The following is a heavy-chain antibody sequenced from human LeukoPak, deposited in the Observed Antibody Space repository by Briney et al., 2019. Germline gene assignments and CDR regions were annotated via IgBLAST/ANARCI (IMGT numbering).Heavy chain of an antibody. CDR2: ISPYNGNT. Sequence: GASVKVSCKASGYTFTTYGISWVRQAPGQGLEWMGWISPYNGNTSYAQKLQGRVTMTTDTSTSTAYMELRSLRSDDTAVYYCARDRAVVVAAIDYWGQGTLVTVSS. CDR1: GYTFTTYG. D-gene: IGHD2-15*01. CDR3: ARDRAVVVAAIDY. V-gene: IGHV1-18*01. J-gene: IGHJ4*02.